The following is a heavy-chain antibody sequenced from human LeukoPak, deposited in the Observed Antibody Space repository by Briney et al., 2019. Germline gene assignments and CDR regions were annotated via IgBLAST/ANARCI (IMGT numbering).Heavy chain of an antibody. CDR1: GFTFSSYE. Sequence: GGSLRLSCAASGFTFSSYEMNWVRQAPGKGLEWVSYISPTGSTIYYADSVKGRFTISRDNAKNSLYLQMNSLRAEDTAVYYCARDLYRIVVVPHYFDYWGQGTLVTVSS. CDR2: ISPTGSTI. V-gene: IGHV3-48*03. D-gene: IGHD3-22*01. J-gene: IGHJ4*02. CDR3: ARDLYRIVVVPHYFDY.